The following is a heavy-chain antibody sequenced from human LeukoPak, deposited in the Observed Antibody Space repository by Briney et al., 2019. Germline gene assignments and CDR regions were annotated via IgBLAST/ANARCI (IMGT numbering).Heavy chain of an antibody. CDR3: AREDYTTAWYYFDY. D-gene: IGHD3-3*01. CDR2: ISYDGSNK. J-gene: IGHJ4*02. Sequence: PGGSLRLSCAASGFTFSSYAMHWVRQAPGEGLEWVAAISYDGSNKYYADSVKGRFTISRDNSKNTLYLQVNSLRAEDMAVYYCAREDYTTAWYYFDYWGQGTLVTVSS. CDR1: GFTFSSYA. V-gene: IGHV3-30*04.